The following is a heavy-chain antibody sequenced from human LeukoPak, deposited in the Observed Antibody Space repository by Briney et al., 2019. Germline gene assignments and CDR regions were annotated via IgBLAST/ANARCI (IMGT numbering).Heavy chain of an antibody. Sequence: SETLSLTCTVSGGSISSSSYSWGWIRQPPGKGLKWIGSIYYSGSTYYNPSLKSRVTISVDTSKNQFSLKLSSVTAADTAVYYCARVAIAVAGRIDYWGQGTLVTVSS. V-gene: IGHV4-39*01. D-gene: IGHD6-19*01. J-gene: IGHJ4*02. CDR1: GGSISSSSYS. CDR3: ARVAIAVAGRIDY. CDR2: IYYSGST.